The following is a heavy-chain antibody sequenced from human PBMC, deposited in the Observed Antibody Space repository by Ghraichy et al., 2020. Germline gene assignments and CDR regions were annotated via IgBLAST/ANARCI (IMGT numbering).Heavy chain of an antibody. V-gene: IGHV1-8*01. CDR3: ARGQVRITADESYFFDY. Sequence: ASVKVSCKASGYTFTGYDINWVRQATGQGLEWMGWMNPTTTNTGYAQNFQGRVTMTSDTSISTAYMELSSLTSEDTAVYYCARGQVRITADESYFFDYWGPGTLVTVSS. CDR1: GYTFTGYD. J-gene: IGHJ4*02. D-gene: IGHD1-14*01. CDR2: MNPTTTNT.